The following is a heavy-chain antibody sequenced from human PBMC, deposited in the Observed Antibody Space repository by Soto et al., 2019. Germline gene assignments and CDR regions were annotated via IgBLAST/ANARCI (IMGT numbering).Heavy chain of an antibody. J-gene: IGHJ4*02. D-gene: IGHD1-26*01. V-gene: IGHV3-30*18. CDR2: ISFDGSTK. CDR3: AKNSFSGSKRILDS. Sequence: LRLSCAASGFRDGFPFSDYDMHWVRQAPGKGLEWVALISFDGSTKNYVDSVEGRFTISRDNSRDTLFLQMDSLRPEDTAVYYCAKNSFSGSKRILDSWGQGTLVTVSS. CDR1: GFRDGFPFSDYD.